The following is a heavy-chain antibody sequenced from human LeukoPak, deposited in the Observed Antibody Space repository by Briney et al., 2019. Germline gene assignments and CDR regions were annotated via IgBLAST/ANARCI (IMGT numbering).Heavy chain of an antibody. D-gene: IGHD6-19*01. J-gene: IGHJ4*02. CDR3: TRSGSSAWYLDFDY. Sequence: SETLSLTCTVSGYSLSSGYYWGWIRQPPGKGLEWIGTIYHRGSTSCNPSLKSRVNILLDTAKNQFSLKLNSVTAADTSVYYCTRSGSSAWYLDFDYWGQGSLVTVSS. CDR2: IYHRGST. CDR1: GYSLSSGYY. V-gene: IGHV4-38-2*02.